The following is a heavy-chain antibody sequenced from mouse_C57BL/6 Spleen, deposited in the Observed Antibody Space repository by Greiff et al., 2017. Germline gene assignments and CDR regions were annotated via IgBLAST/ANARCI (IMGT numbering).Heavy chain of an antibody. D-gene: IGHD1-1*01. CDR1: GYAFTNYL. J-gene: IGHJ4*01. CDR3: ARDPYYGSSYGYAMDY. CDR2: INPGSGGT. Sequence: QVQLQQSGAELVRPGTSVKVSCKASGYAFTNYLIEWVKQRPGQGLEWIGVINPGSGGTNYTEKFKGKATLTADKSSSTAYMQLSSLTSEDSAVYFCARDPYYGSSYGYAMDYWGQGTSVTVSS. V-gene: IGHV1-54*01.